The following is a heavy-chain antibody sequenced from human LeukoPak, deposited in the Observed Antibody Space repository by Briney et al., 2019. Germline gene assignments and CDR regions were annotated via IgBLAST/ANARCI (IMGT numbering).Heavy chain of an antibody. D-gene: IGHD3-10*01. J-gene: IGHJ4*02. CDR1: GFTFSSYA. CDR3: AKAPYGSGSYPPYYFDY. V-gene: IGHV3-23*01. Sequence: GGSLRLSCAASGFTFSSYAMSWVRQAPGKGLEWVSAISGSGGSTYYADSVKGRFTISRDNSKNTLYLQVNSLRAEDTAVYYCAKAPYGSGSYPPYYFDYWGQGTLVTVSS. CDR2: ISGSGGST.